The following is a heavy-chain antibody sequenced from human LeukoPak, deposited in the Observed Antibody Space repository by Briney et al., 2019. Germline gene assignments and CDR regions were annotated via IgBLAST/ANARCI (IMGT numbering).Heavy chain of an antibody. CDR1: GCSMSSRSHY. Sequence: SETLSLTCTVSGCSMSSRSHYWGWIRQPPGKGLEWIGSIDYRGSTYDNPSLGSRVTISVDTSKNQFSLKMTSVTAADTAVYYCARHMVWITNFYYYMDVWGKGTTVTVSS. D-gene: IGHD3-10*01. J-gene: IGHJ6*03. V-gene: IGHV4-39*01. CDR2: IDYRGST. CDR3: ARHMVWITNFYYYMDV.